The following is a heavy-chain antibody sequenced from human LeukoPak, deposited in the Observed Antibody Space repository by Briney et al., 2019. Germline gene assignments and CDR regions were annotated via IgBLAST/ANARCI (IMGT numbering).Heavy chain of an antibody. Sequence: PGGSLRLSCAASGFTFNSYTMHWVRQAPGKWLEWVSVISYDGTNKYYGDSVKGRFTISRDNSKNTLYLQMNSLRAEDTAVYYCASGWDVWWAFDYWGQGTLVTVSS. D-gene: IGHD3-16*01. J-gene: IGHJ4*02. V-gene: IGHV3-30*04. CDR3: ASGWDVWWAFDY. CDR2: ISYDGTNK. CDR1: GFTFNSYT.